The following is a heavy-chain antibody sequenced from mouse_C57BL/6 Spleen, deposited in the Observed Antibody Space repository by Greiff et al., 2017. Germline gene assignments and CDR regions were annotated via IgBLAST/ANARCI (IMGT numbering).Heavy chain of an antibody. V-gene: IGHV1-72*01. Sequence: QVQLQQPGAELVKPGASVKLSCKASGYTFTSYWMHWVKQRPGRGLGWIGRIDPNSGGTKYNEKFKSKATLTVDKPSSTAYMQLSSLTSEDSAVYYCARQGGFTTVVAPDYWGQGTTLTVSS. J-gene: IGHJ2*01. CDR1: GYTFTSYW. D-gene: IGHD1-1*01. CDR2: IDPNSGGT. CDR3: ARQGGFTTVVAPDY.